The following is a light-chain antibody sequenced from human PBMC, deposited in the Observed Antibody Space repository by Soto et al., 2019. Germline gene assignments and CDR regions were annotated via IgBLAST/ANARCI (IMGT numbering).Light chain of an antibody. V-gene: IGKV3-15*01. CDR3: QQSSNWPWT. Sequence: EIVMTQSPATLSVSPREKATLSCRASQSVTSYLAWYQQTPGQAPRLLIQGASARATDVPARFSGSGSGTEFTLTISSLPSEDCAVYYCQQSSNWPWTFGQGTKVEI. J-gene: IGKJ1*01. CDR1: QSVTSY. CDR2: GAS.